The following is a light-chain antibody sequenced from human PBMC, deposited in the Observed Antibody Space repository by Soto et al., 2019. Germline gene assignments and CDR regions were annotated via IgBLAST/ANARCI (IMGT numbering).Light chain of an antibody. CDR3: QQYNGYSPWT. CDR1: QSVSRY. CDR2: DAS. J-gene: IGKJ1*01. V-gene: IGKV3-11*01. Sequence: EIALTQSPATLSLSPGERATLSCRASQSVSRYLAWYQQKPGQAPRLLIYDASNRATGIPARFSGSGSGTDFTLTISSLEPEDFATYYCQQYNGYSPWTFGQGTKVEIK.